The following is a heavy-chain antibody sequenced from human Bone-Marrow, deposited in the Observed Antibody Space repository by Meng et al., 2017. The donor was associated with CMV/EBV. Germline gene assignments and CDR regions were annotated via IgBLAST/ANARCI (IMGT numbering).Heavy chain of an antibody. CDR3: ARDSGEMAGDLYYFDD. J-gene: IGHJ4*01. D-gene: IGHD5-24*01. CDR2: IDYSGST. Sequence: SETLSLTCTVSGGFIRSYYWNWIRQPAGKGLEWIGNIDYSGSTNYNPSLKSRVTISVDTSKNQFSVKLRSVTAADTAVYYCARDSGEMAGDLYYFDDWGHGTLVTVSS. CDR1: GGFIRSYY. V-gene: IGHV4-59*01.